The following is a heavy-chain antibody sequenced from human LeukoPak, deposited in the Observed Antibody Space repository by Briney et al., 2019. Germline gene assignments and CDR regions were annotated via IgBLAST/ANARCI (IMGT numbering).Heavy chain of an antibody. CDR1: GGSFSGYY. J-gene: IGHJ3*02. Sequence: SETLSLTCAVYGGSFSGYYWSWIRQPPGKGLEWVGEINHSGSPNYNVSLKSRVTISLDTSKKQFSLRLTSVAAADTAVYYCASLTVTHGAFDIWGQGTMVTVSS. CDR3: ASLTVTHGAFDI. D-gene: IGHD4-11*01. V-gene: IGHV4-34*01. CDR2: INHSGSP.